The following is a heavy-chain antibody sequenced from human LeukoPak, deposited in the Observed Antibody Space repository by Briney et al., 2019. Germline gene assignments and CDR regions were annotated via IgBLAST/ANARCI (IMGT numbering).Heavy chain of an antibody. CDR1: GFIFSTYG. CDR3: AKKLIGNVDYFDY. V-gene: IGHV3-30*02. D-gene: IGHD3-22*01. CDR2: ISYDGSRK. J-gene: IGHJ4*02. Sequence: GGSLRLSCEASGFIFSTYGMHWVRQAPGRLESVAYISYDGSRKNYADAVKGRFTISRDNSKNTLFLQMSSLKVEDTAVYYCAKKLIGNVDYFDYWGQGTLVTVSS.